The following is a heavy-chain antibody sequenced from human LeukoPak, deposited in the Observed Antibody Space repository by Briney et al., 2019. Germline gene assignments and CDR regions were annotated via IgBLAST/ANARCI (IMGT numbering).Heavy chain of an antibody. D-gene: IGHD6-13*01. V-gene: IGHV3-15*01. Sequence: GGSERLSCAASGFTFIDAWMSWARRAPGKGLEWVGRIKSKAGGGTPDYAAPVKGRFTISRDDSQNTLYVQMDSLTTDDTAVYYCATIRDSSSWAFDYWGQRTLVTVSS. CDR2: IKSKAGGGTP. CDR1: GFTFIDAW. CDR3: ATIRDSSSWAFDY. J-gene: IGHJ4*02.